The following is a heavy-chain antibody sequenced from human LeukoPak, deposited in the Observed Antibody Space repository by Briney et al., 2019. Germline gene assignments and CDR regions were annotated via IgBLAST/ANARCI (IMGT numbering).Heavy chain of an antibody. CDR2: INTDGSSA. Sequence: GGSLRLSCAASGFTFGSYWMHWVRQAPGKGLVWVSRINTDGSSANYADSVKGRFTISRDNAKNTLYLQMNSLRAEDTAVYYCASTPDDYGDYGDYGDWGQGALVTVSS. D-gene: IGHD4-17*01. CDR3: ASTPDDYGDYGDYGD. V-gene: IGHV3-74*01. CDR1: GFTFGSYW. J-gene: IGHJ4*02.